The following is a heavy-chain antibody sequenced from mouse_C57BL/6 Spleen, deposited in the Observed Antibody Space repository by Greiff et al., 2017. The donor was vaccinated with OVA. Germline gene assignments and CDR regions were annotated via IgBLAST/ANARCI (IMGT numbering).Heavy chain of an antibody. J-gene: IGHJ4*01. V-gene: IGHV1-54*01. CDR3: ARGAMDY. CDR1: GYAFTNYL. Sequence: VQLQQSGAELVRPGTSVKVSCKASGYAFTNYLIEWVKQRPGQGLEWIGVINPGSGGTNYNEKFKGKATLTADKSSSTAYMQLSSLTSEDSAVYFCARGAMDYWGQRTSVTVSS. CDR2: INPGSGGT.